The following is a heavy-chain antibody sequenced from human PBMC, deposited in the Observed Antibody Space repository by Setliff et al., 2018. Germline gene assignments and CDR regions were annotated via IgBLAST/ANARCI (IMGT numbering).Heavy chain of an antibody. V-gene: IGHV4-31*11. CDR3: ARGRAGHSGH. CDR1: GFSISSGGYY. CDR2: IYYSGSTS. D-gene: IGHD6-19*01. Sequence: TLSLTCAVSGFSISSGGYYWSWIRQHPGKGLEWIGYIYYSGSTSYYNPSLKSRVTISVDTSKNQFSLKLSSVTAADTAVYYCARGRAGHSGHWGQGTLVTVSS. J-gene: IGHJ4*02.